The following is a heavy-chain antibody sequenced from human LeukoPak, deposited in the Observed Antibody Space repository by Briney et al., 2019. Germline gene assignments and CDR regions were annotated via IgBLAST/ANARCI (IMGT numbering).Heavy chain of an antibody. J-gene: IGHJ3*02. Sequence: SETLSLTCTVSGDSISSGDYYWSWIRQPAGKGLEWIGRIYTSGSTNYNPSLKSRVTISVDTSKNQFSLKLTSVTAADTAVYYCARGPYKYDGSGAFDIWGQGTMVTVSS. CDR3: ARGPYKYDGSGAFDI. CDR1: GDSISSGDYY. CDR2: IYTSGST. D-gene: IGHD3-22*01. V-gene: IGHV4-61*02.